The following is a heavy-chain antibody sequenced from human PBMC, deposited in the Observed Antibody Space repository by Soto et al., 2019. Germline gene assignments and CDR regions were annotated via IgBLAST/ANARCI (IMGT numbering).Heavy chain of an antibody. CDR1: GFTFSSYA. V-gene: IGHV3-23*01. CDR2: ISGSGGST. J-gene: IGHJ4*02. D-gene: IGHD2-15*01. CDR3: AGYPNFGGF. Sequence: GGSLRLSCAASGFTFSSYAMSWVRQAPGKGLEWVSAISGSGGSTYYADSVKGRFTISRDNSKNTLSLQMNSLRVEDTAVYYCAGYPNFGGFWGPGTQVTVSS.